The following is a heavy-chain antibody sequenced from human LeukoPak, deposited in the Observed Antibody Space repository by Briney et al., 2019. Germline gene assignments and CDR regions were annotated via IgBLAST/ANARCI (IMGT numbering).Heavy chain of an antibody. J-gene: IGHJ4*02. V-gene: IGHV4-34*01. Sequence: SETLSLTCAVYGGSFSGYYWGWIRQPPRKGLEWIGSIYYSGSTYYNPSLKSRVTISVDTSKNQFSLKLSSVTAADTAVYYCARAGYSSSWLKVGLGKYFDYWGQGTLVTVSS. CDR2: IYYSGST. D-gene: IGHD6-13*01. CDR1: GGSFSGYY. CDR3: ARAGYSSSWLKVGLGKYFDY.